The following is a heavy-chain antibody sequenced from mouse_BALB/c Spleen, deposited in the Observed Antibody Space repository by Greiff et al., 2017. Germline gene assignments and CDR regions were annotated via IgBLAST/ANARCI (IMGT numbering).Heavy chain of an antibody. CDR2: ISSGGST. CDR3: ARGGYGSSDIDY. Sequence: EVMLVESGGGLVKPGGSLKLSCAASGFTFSSYAMSWVRQTPEKRLEWVASISSGGSTYYPDSVKGRFTISRDNARNILYLQMSSLRSEDTAMYYCARGGYGSSDIDYWGQGTTLTVSS. J-gene: IGHJ2*01. V-gene: IGHV5-6-5*01. D-gene: IGHD1-1*01. CDR1: GFTFSSYA.